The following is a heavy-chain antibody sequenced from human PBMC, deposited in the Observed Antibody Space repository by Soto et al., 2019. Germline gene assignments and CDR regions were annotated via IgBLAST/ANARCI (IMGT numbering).Heavy chain of an antibody. D-gene: IGHD4-17*01. CDR1: GFTFSSYW. CDR3: ARGTVRDHDFGDH. Sequence: EVQLVESGGRLVQPGGSLRLSCAASGFTFSSYWMHWVRQVPGKGLVLVSRISDDGSSTSYAESVRGRFIISRDNAKNTLYLQLNSLRAEDTAVYYCARGTVRDHDFGDHWGQGTLVAVSS. CDR2: ISDDGSST. J-gene: IGHJ4*02. V-gene: IGHV3-74*01.